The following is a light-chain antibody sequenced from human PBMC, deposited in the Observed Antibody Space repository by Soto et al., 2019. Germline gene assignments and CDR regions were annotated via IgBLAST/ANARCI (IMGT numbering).Light chain of an antibody. V-gene: IGKV1-5*03. CDR3: QQYDSYPWT. CDR1: QSISSW. Sequence: DIQMTQSPSTLSASVGDRVTITCRASQSISSWLAWCQQKPGKAPKLLIYKASSFESGVPSRFSGSGSGTEFTLTISSLQPDDFATYYCQQYDSYPWTFGQGTKVEIK. J-gene: IGKJ1*01. CDR2: KAS.